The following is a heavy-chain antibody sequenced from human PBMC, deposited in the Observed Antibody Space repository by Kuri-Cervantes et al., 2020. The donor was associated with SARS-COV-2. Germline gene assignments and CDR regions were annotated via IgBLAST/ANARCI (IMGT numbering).Heavy chain of an antibody. V-gene: IGHV4-61*02. CDR3: XRGRADI. CDR1: GGSLTITNW. CDR2: IYTSGST. Sequence: SETLSLTCAVSGGSLTITNWWSWIRQPAGKGLEXIGRIYTSGSTNYNPSLKSRVTISVDTSKNQFSLKLSSVTXADTAVYYFXRGRADIWGQGTMVTVSS. J-gene: IGHJ3*02.